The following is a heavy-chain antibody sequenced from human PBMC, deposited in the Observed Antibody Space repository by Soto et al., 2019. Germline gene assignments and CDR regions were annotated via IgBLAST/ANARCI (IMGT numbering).Heavy chain of an antibody. CDR1: GFNFRSYG. CDR2: IWYDGSNI. J-gene: IGHJ4*02. Sequence: QVQLVESGGGVVQPGRSLTLSCAASGFNFRSYGMHWVRQAPGKGLEWVAVIWYDGSNIYYVDSVKGRFTISRDNPKNMLYLQMNSLRAEDTAVYYCARVPNFGDYYFDYWGQGALVTVSS. V-gene: IGHV3-33*01. CDR3: ARVPNFGDYYFDY. D-gene: IGHD4-17*01.